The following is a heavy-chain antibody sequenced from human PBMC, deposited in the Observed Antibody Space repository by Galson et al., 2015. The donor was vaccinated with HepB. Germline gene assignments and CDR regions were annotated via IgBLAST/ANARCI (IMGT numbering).Heavy chain of an antibody. CDR2: INWNSATI. Sequence: SLRLSCAASGFTFDNYAMHWVRQAPGKGLEWVSGINWNSATIGYADSVKGRFTISRDNAKNSLYLQMNSLRAEDTAFYYCAKDINVGLRFSDGCMDVWGSGTTVTVSS. CDR1: GFTFDNYA. CDR3: AKDINVGLRFSDGCMDV. D-gene: IGHD1-26*01. V-gene: IGHV3-9*01. J-gene: IGHJ6*03.